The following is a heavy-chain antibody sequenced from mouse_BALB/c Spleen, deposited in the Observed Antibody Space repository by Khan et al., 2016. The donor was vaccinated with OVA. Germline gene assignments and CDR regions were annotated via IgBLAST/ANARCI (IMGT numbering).Heavy chain of an antibody. CDR1: GFTFSSFA. V-gene: IGHV5-9-3*01. CDR3: ARSLVDYYAMDY. J-gene: IGHJ4*01. Sequence: EVELVESGGGLVKPGGSLKLSCSASGFTFSSFAMSWVRQIPEKRLELVATISTGGHYTFYPDSVKGRFTISRDNARNTLYLRMISLRSEDTAMYYCARSLVDYYAMDYWGQGTSVTVSS. D-gene: IGHD2-2*01. CDR2: ISTGGHYT.